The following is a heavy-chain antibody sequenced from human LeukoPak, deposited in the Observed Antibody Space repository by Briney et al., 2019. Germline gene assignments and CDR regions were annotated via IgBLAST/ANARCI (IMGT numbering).Heavy chain of an antibody. CDR3: GRGRITMVRGGNGWFDR. CDR2: IYYCGST. Sequence: KPSETLSLTCTVSGGSISSYYWSWIRQPPGKGLAWIGYIYYCGSTNYNPSLHSRVTISVDTSKNQFSLKVSSVTAADTAVYYCGRGRITMVRGGNGWFDRWGQGTLVTVAS. D-gene: IGHD3-10*01. CDR1: GGSISSYY. J-gene: IGHJ5*02. V-gene: IGHV4-59*08.